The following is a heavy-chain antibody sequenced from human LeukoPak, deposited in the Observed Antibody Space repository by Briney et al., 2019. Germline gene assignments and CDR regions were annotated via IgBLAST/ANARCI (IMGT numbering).Heavy chain of an antibody. CDR3: ARGTVGYSYVYNY. CDR2: ISSSSSYI. V-gene: IGHV3-21*01. J-gene: IGHJ4*02. CDR1: GFTLSGYS. Sequence: GGSLRLSCAASGFTLSGYSMNWVRQSPGKGLDWVSSISSSSSYIYYADSVKGRFTISRDNARNSLYLQMNSLRAEDTAVYYCARGTVGYSYVYNYWGQGTLVTVSS. D-gene: IGHD5-18*01.